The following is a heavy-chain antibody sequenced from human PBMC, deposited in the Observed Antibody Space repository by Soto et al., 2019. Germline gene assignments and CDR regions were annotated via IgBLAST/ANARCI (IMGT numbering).Heavy chain of an antibody. V-gene: IGHV4-61*01. CDR3: ASDRGQWELHIPFYYYSALDV. CDR1: GVSVSSDPYY. D-gene: IGHD1-26*01. Sequence: SETLSLTCTVSGVSVSSDPYYWSWIRQPPGMGLEWIGYISHSGDTEYNPSLKNRVTISRDTSKNQFSLKLRSVPAADTAVYFCASDRGQWELHIPFYYYSALDVWGHGTTVTVSS. CDR2: ISHSGDT. J-gene: IGHJ6*02.